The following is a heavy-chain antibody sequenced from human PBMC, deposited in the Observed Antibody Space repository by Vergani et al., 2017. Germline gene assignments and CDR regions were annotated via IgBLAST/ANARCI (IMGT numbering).Heavy chain of an antibody. CDR2: IFPGDSQI. CDR3: ARHTTYTDS. D-gene: IGHD1-1*01. V-gene: IGHV5-51*01. J-gene: IGHJ4*02. CDR1: GFSFSTYW. Sequence: EVQLVQSGAEVKKPGESLKISCKGSGFSFSTYWIGWVRQMPGKGLEWMGLIFPGDSQIRSSPSFQGQVTISADKSISTAFLQWDSLKASDTALYYCARHTTYTDSWGQGTLVTVSS.